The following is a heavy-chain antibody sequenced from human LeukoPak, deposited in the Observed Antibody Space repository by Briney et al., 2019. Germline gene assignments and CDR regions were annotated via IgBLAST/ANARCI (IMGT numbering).Heavy chain of an antibody. J-gene: IGHJ4*02. CDR3: ARLGARQILEY. CDR2: IKQDGGEK. D-gene: IGHD4-17*01. V-gene: IGHV3-7*01. Sequence: PGGSLRLSCAASGLTFSSYGMHWVRQAPGKGLEWVANIKQDGGEKYYLDSVKGRFTVSRDNAKNSLYLQMNSLRAEDTAVYYCARLGARQILEYWGQGTLVTVSS. CDR1: GLTFSSYG.